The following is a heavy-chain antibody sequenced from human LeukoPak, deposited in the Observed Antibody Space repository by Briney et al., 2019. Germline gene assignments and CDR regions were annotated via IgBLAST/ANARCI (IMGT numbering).Heavy chain of an antibody. CDR3: ARVQTPYYYDSSGYLYPVFDY. CDR1: GFTFSIYS. Sequence: GGSLRLSCAASGFTFSIYSMNWVRQPPGKGREGVSSISISSSYIYYADSVKDRFTISRDNAKDSLYLQMNSLRAEDTAVYYCARVQTPYYYDSSGYLYPVFDYWGQGTLVTVSS. D-gene: IGHD3-22*01. CDR2: ISISSSYI. V-gene: IGHV3-21*01. J-gene: IGHJ4*02.